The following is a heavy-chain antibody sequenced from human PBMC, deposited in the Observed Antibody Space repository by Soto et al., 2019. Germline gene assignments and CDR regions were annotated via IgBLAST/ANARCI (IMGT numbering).Heavy chain of an antibody. D-gene: IGHD1-1*01. V-gene: IGHV3-21*01. CDR3: ARDVWPWNWGGMDV. J-gene: IGHJ6*02. CDR2: ISSSSSNI. Sequence: EVQLVESGGGLVQPGGSLRLSCAASGFTFSSYSMNWVRQAPGKGLEWVSSISSSSSNIYYADSVKGRFTISRDKAKNSLYLQMNSLRAEDTAVEYCARDVWPWNWGGMDVWGQGTKVTVSS. CDR1: GFTFSSYS.